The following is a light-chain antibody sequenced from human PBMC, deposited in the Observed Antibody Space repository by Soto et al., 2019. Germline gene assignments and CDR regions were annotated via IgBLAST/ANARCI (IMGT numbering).Light chain of an antibody. V-gene: IGKV3-15*01. CDR2: GAS. CDR1: QSVSSN. Sequence: EIVMTQSPSTLSVSPGERATLSCRASQSVSSNLAWYQQKPGQAPRLLIYGASTRATGIPARFSGSGSGTEFTLTISSLQPGDFATYYCQQRSNWPPGFGQGTRLEIK. J-gene: IGKJ5*01. CDR3: QQRSNWPPG.